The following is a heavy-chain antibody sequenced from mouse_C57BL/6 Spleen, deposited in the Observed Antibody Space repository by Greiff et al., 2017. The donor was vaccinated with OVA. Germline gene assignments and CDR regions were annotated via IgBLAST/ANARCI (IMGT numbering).Heavy chain of an antibody. Sequence: VQLQQSGPELVKPGASVKISCKASGYAFSSSWMNWVKQRPGKGLEWIGRIYPGDGDTNYNGKFKGKATLTADKSSSTAYMQLSSLTSEDSAVYFCARSTMVTEFAYWGQGTLVTVSA. CDR2: IYPGDGDT. J-gene: IGHJ3*01. CDR1: GYAFSSSW. V-gene: IGHV1-82*01. CDR3: ARSTMVTEFAY. D-gene: IGHD2-2*01.